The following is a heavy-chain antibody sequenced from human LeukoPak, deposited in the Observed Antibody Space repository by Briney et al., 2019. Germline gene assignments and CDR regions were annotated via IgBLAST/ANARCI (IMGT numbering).Heavy chain of an antibody. Sequence: SETLSLTCTVSGDSISNGFYYWAWIRQPPEKGLEWIWSLFHSGNTYYNPSLQSRVPISVDTSKNQFSLKLTSVTAADTAVYYCARTRHITVAGHFDYWGRGTLVTVSS. CDR1: GDSISNGFYY. V-gene: IGHV4-39*01. D-gene: IGHD6-19*01. CDR3: ARTRHITVAGHFDY. CDR2: LFHSGNT. J-gene: IGHJ4*02.